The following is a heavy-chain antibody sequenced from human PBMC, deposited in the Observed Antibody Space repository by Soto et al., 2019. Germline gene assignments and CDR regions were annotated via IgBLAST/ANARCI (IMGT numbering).Heavy chain of an antibody. CDR2: ISGSGKSP. D-gene: IGHD5-18*01. V-gene: IGHV3-23*01. J-gene: IGHJ4*02. CDR3: GKSRRETASGRLDH. Sequence: GGSLRLSCEASGFTFNHYAISWVRLAPGRGLEWVSGISGSGKSPYYADSVKGRLIISRDNSKNSLSSEMNSLRVDDTAIYHCGKSRRETASGRLDHWGQGTPVTVSS. CDR1: GFTFNHYA.